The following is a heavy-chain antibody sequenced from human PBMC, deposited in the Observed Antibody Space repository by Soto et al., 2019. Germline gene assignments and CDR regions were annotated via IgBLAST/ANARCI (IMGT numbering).Heavy chain of an antibody. CDR3: VRGVSSDDKSHSRGWFDP. V-gene: IGHV3-74*01. D-gene: IGHD2-2*01. CDR1: GFTFSPYW. J-gene: IGHJ5*02. Sequence: EVQLVESGGGLVQPGGSLRLSCATSGFTFSPYWMHWVRQAPGMGLMWVSRINHDGSDTIYADSVRGRFIVSRDNAQNTVYLQMNSLTVEDTAVYYCVRGVSSDDKSHSRGWFDPWGHGALVTVSS. CDR2: INHDGSDT.